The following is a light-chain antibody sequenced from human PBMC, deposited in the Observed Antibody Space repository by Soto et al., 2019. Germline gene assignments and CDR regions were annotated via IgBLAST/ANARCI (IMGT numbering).Light chain of an antibody. Sequence: EIVLTQSPGTLSLSPGERATLSCRASQSINSNYLAWYQQRPGQAPRLVIYGASSRATGIPDRFSDSGSGADFTPTISRLQPEDFAVYYYQHHGNPPPWTFGQGSKADIK. CDR3: QHHGNPPPWT. V-gene: IGKV3-20*01. CDR1: QSINSNY. CDR2: GAS. J-gene: IGKJ1*01.